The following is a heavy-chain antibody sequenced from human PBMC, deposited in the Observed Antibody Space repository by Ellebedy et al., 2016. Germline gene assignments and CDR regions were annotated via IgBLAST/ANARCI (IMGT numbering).Heavy chain of an antibody. D-gene: IGHD6-19*01. CDR3: ASRAMAVAGTDPPIDYYYGMDV. CDR2: ISRTGSYI. CDR1: AFTFSDFA. V-gene: IGHV3-21*01. Sequence: GGSLRLSCAASAFTFSDFAMNWVRQVPGKGLEWVSSISRTGSYIYYADSVKGRFTISRDNAKNSLSLQMNSLRTEDTAVYYCASRAMAVAGTDPPIDYYYGMDVWGQGTMVTVSS. J-gene: IGHJ6*02.